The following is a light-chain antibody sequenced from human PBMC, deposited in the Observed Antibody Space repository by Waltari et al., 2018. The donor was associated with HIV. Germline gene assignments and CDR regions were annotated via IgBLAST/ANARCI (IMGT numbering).Light chain of an antibody. CDR2: DGR. V-gene: IGLV3-21*02. J-gene: IGLJ3*02. CDR1: NIGRKI. CDR3: QVWISPNDQLNWV. Sequence: SYVLTQPPSVSVAPGQTARITCGGDNIGRKIVHCYKQMPGQAPVLVVYDGRDRPSGIPERISGSNSGNTATLTISRVEAGDEADYYCQVWISPNDQLNWVFGGGTKLTVL.